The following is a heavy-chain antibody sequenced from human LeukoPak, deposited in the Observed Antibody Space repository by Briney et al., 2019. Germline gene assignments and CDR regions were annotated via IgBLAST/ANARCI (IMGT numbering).Heavy chain of an antibody. CDR3: ARDDYRGVTNFDP. V-gene: IGHV4-4*07. D-gene: IGHD3-10*01. Sequence: SETLSLTCTVSGGSTSSYYWSWIRQPAGKGLEWIGRIYTSGSTNYNPSLKSRVTMSVDTSKNQFSLQLTSVTAADTAVYYCARDDYRGVTNFDPWGQGTLVTVSS. CDR1: GGSTSSYY. J-gene: IGHJ5*02. CDR2: IYTSGST.